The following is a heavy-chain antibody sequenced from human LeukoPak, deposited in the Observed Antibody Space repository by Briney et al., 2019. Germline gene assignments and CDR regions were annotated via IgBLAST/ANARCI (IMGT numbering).Heavy chain of an antibody. Sequence: PSETLSLTCTVPGGSISSGSYYWGWVRQPAGKGLEWVGRIYTSGSTNYNPSLKSRVTISVDTSKNQFSLKLSSVTAADTAVYYCAREDRADFWSGYYLGYYYYMDVWGKGTMVTVSS. CDR1: GGSISSGSYY. D-gene: IGHD3-3*01. CDR3: AREDRADFWSGYYLGYYYYMDV. J-gene: IGHJ6*03. CDR2: IYTSGST. V-gene: IGHV4-61*02.